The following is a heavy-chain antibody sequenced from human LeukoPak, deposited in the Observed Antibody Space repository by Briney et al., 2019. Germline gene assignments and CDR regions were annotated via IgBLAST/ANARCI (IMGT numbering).Heavy chain of an antibody. CDR3: ARAPWNVDY. V-gene: IGHV1-2*02. D-gene: IGHD1-1*01. J-gene: IGHJ4*02. CDR2: INPNSGGT. CDR1: GGTFSSYA. Sequence: GASVKVSCKASGGTFSSYAISWVRQAPGQGLEWMGWINPNSGGTNYAQKFQGRVTMTRDTSISTAYMELSRLRSDDTAVYYCARAPWNVDYWGQGTLVTVSS.